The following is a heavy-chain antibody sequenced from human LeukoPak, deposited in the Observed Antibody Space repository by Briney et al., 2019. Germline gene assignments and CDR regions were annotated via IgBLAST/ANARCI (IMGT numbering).Heavy chain of an antibody. J-gene: IGHJ3*02. CDR3: ARRNYYDSSGYYLYDAFDI. Sequence: GGSLRLSCAASGFTFDNYAMHWVRQAPGKGLEWVSGISWNSASIAYGDSVKGRFTISRDNAKNSLYLQMNSLRAEDTAVYYCARRNYYDSSGYYLYDAFDIWGQGTMVTVSS. D-gene: IGHD3-22*01. CDR1: GFTFDNYA. V-gene: IGHV3-9*01. CDR2: ISWNSASI.